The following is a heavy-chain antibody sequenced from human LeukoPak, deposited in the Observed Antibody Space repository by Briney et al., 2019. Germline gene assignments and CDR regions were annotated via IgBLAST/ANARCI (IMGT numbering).Heavy chain of an antibody. Sequence: SETLSLTCAVYGGSFSGFYWSWIRQPPGKGLEWIGEINHSGSTNYNPSLKSRVTISVDTSKNQFSLKLSSVTAADTAVYYCARASYDFWSGGDAFDIWGQGTMVTVSS. CDR2: INHSGST. D-gene: IGHD3-3*01. J-gene: IGHJ3*02. V-gene: IGHV4-34*01. CDR3: ARASYDFWSGGDAFDI. CDR1: GGSFSGFY.